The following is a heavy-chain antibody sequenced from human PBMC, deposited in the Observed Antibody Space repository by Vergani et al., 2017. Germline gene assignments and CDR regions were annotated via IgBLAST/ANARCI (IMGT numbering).Heavy chain of an antibody. CDR1: GFTFSSYS. D-gene: IGHD5-12*01. CDR3: ARDLAATIPGSYFDY. V-gene: IGHV3-21*01. CDR2: ISSSSSYI. Sequence: EVQLVESGGGLVQPGGSLRLSCAASGFTFSSYSMNGVRQAPGKGLEWVSSISSSSSYIYYADSVKGRFTISRDNAKNSLYLQMNSLRAEDTAVYYCARDLAATIPGSYFDYWGQGTLVTVSS. J-gene: IGHJ4*02.